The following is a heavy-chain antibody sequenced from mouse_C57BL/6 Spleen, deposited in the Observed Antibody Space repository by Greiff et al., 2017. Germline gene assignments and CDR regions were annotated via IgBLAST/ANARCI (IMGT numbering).Heavy chain of an antibody. J-gene: IGHJ2*01. CDR1: GYTFTSYW. D-gene: IGHD4-1*01. CDR2: IDPSGGGT. V-gene: IGHV1-72*01. CDR3: ARMGREYYFAY. Sequence: QVQLQQPGAELVKPGASVKLSCKASGYTFTSYWMYWVKQRPGRGLEWIGRIDPSGGGTKYKEKFKSKATLTVDKPTSTAYMQLSSLTSEDSAVYYCARMGREYYFAYWGQGTTLTVSA.